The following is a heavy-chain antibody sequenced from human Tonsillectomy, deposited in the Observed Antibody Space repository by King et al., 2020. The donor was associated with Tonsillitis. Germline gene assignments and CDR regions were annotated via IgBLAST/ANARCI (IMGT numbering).Heavy chain of an antibody. J-gene: IGHJ3*01. CDR3: ARDRGFAVVPAAINVFDL. V-gene: IGHV6-1*01. D-gene: IGHD2-2*01. CDR1: GDSVSSNTAA. Sequence: VQLQQSGPGLVKPSQTFSLTCAISGDSVSSNTAAWNLISKSPSRGLQWLVRTYYRSKWYYDYAVSFKSRINLNPDTSKNQFSLQLSSVTPEDTAVYYCARDRGFAVVPAAINVFDLWGQGTMVTVSS. CDR2: TYYRSKWYY.